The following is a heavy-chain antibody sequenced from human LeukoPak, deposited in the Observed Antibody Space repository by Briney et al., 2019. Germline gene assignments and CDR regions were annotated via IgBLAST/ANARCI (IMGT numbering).Heavy chain of an antibody. D-gene: IGHD1-26*01. CDR3: ARGMGATRVFDY. Sequence: ASVKVSCKASGGTFSSYAISWVRQAPGQGLEWMGRIIPIFGTANYAQKFQGRVTITTDESTSTAYMELSGLRSEDTAVYYCARGMGATRVFDYWGQGTLVTVSS. CDR1: GGTFSSYA. V-gene: IGHV1-69*05. J-gene: IGHJ4*02. CDR2: IIPIFGTA.